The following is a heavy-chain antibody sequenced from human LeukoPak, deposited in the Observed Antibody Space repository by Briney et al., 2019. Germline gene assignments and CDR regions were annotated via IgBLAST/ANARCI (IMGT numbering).Heavy chain of an antibody. J-gene: IGHJ5*02. D-gene: IGHD2-21*01. CDR1: GGSISSYD. Sequence: SETLSLTCTVSGGSISSYDWSWIRQPPGEGLEWIGYIYYSGSTNYNPSLKSRVTISVDTSKNQFSLKLSSVTAADTAVYYCASIPPNIAGFDPWGQGTLVTVSS. CDR2: IYYSGST. CDR3: ASIPPNIAGFDP. V-gene: IGHV4-59*01.